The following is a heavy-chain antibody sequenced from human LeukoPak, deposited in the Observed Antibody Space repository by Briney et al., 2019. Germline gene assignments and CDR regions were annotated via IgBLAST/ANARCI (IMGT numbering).Heavy chain of an antibody. CDR1: GGSISPYF. J-gene: IGHJ4*02. CDR3: ARRQIYFDH. CDR2: IYTDGST. V-gene: IGHV4-4*09. Sequence: SETLSLTCTVSGGSISPYFWSWIRQPPGKGPEWIGYIYTDGSTKYNPSLKSRVTISQDTSKNQFSLKLSSVTAADTAVYYCARRQIYFDHWGQGTLVTVPS.